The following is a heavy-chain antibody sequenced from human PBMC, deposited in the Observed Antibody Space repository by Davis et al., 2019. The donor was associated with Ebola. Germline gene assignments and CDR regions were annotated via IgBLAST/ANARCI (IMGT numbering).Heavy chain of an antibody. J-gene: IGHJ6*02. Sequence: ASVKVSCKASGYTFTSYDINWVRQATGQGLEWMGWMNPNSGNTGYAQKFQGRVTMTRNTSISTAYMELSSLRSEDTAVYYCAKDWGPYSSSVPGVWGQGTTVTVSS. CDR3: AKDWGPYSSSVPGV. D-gene: IGHD6-6*01. V-gene: IGHV1-8*01. CDR1: GYTFTSYD. CDR2: MNPNSGNT.